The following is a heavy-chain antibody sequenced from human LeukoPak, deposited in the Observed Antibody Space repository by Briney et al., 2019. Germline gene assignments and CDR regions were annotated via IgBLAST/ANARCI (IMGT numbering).Heavy chain of an antibody. V-gene: IGHV3-30*03. D-gene: IGHD6-19*01. CDR2: TAFNGSNNDYVT. Sequence: GGSLRLSCAASGFTFSSYTMNWVRQAPGKGLEWVAVTAFNGSNNDYVTSYANSVKGRFTISRDNSKNTLYLQMSSLRAEDTAVYYCARDGGSGWRGTVRFWGQGTMLIVSS. J-gene: IGHJ3*01. CDR1: GFTFSSYT. CDR3: ARDGGSGWRGTVRF.